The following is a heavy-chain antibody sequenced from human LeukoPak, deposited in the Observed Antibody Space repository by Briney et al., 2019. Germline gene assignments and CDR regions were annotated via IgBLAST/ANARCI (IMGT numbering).Heavy chain of an antibody. CDR2: FYYSGST. V-gene: IGHV4-39*01. D-gene: IGHD6-13*01. CDR1: GGSISSRPYC. Sequence: SETLSLTCTVSGGSISSRPYCWGWIRQPPGKGLEWLGNFYYSGSTYYMPSLKSRVTISVDTSKNQISLKLSSVTAADTAVYYCARLVVSSWYHEVLLGRDYWGQGTLATVSS. CDR3: ARLVVSSWYHEVLLGRDY. J-gene: IGHJ4*02.